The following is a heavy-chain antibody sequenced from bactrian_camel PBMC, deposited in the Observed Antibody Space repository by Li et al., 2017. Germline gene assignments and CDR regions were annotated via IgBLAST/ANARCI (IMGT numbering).Heavy chain of an antibody. CDR1: GYKSYY. CDR2: IDTSGGT. Sequence: QVQLVESGGGSVQAGGSLKLSCVVSGYKSYYMAWFRQAPGNEREAVALIDTSGGTNYAYSVAGRFTISKDNARNTLYLQMNSLKPEDTGTYYCAAHRAKGCLGGCSPRRLLGPGDPGHRL. V-gene: IGHV3S53*01. J-gene: IGHJ6*01. CDR3: AAHRAKGCLGGCSPRRL. D-gene: IGHD2*01.